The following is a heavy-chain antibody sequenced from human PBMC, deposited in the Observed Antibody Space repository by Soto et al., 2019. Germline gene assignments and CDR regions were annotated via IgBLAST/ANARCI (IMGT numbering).Heavy chain of an antibody. CDR3: ARRDRSGFSYWLDT. D-gene: IGHD3-22*01. CDR1: GGSISDGYF. J-gene: IGHJ5*02. CDR2: VSDSGST. Sequence: SETLSLTCTVSGGSISDGYFWTWIRQHPGEGLEWIGSVSDSGSTSYNTSLKSRLTISVDTSKNQFSLNLRSVTAADTAVYYCARRDRSGFSYWLDTWGQGALVTAPQ. V-gene: IGHV4-31*03.